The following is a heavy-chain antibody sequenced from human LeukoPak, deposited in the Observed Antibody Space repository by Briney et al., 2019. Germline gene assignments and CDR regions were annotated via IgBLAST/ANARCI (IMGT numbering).Heavy chain of an antibody. CDR1: GFTVSSNY. Sequence: PGGSLRLSCAASGFTVSSNYMSWVRQAPGKGLEWVSAISGSGGSTYYADSVKGRFTISRDNSKNTLYLQMNSLRAEDTAVYYCAKDAPPPYSGSHPYYFDYWGQGTLVTVSS. CDR2: ISGSGGST. D-gene: IGHD1-26*01. J-gene: IGHJ4*02. CDR3: AKDAPPPYSGSHPYYFDY. V-gene: IGHV3-23*01.